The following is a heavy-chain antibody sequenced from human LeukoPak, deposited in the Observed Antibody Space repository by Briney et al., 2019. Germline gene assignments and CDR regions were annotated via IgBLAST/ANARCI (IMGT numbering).Heavy chain of an antibody. D-gene: IGHD3-3*01. V-gene: IGHV4-39*07. CDR1: GGSISSSPYF. J-gene: IGHJ4*02. CDR3: ARLSLKVLEWSPTKGKETHYFDY. CDR2: IYHSVNT. Sequence: SETLSLTCTVSGGSISSSPYFWGWIRQPPGKGLEWIGEIYHSVNTNYNPSLKSRVTILEDKSKNQFSLKLSSVTAADTAVYYCARLSLKVLEWSPTKGKETHYFDYWGQGTLVTVSS.